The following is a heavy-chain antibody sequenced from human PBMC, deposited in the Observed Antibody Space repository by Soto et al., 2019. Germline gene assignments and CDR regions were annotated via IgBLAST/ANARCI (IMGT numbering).Heavy chain of an antibody. J-gene: IGHJ3*02. V-gene: IGHV3-21*01. CDR3: ATSTWYAFDI. D-gene: IGHD6-13*01. Sequence: GGSLRLSCAASGFTFSNSIINWVRQAPGQRLEWVSSISGSSDFLYYADSVKGRFTISRDTATNSLYLQMNSLRAEDTAVYYCATSTWYAFDIWGQGTMVTVSS. CDR2: ISGSSDFL. CDR1: GFTFSNSI.